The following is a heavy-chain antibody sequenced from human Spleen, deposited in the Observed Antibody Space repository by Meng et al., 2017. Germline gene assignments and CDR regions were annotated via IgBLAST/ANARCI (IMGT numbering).Heavy chain of an antibody. J-gene: IGHJ4*02. Sequence: GGSLRLSCAASGFTFSSYEMNWVRQAPGKGLEWVSYISSSGSTIYYADSVKGRFTISRDNAKNSLYLQMNSLRAEDTAVYYCAGESGWLLNFDYWGQGTLVTVSS. CDR3: AGESGWLLNFDY. D-gene: IGHD6-19*01. CDR1: GFTFSSYE. V-gene: IGHV3-48*03. CDR2: ISSSGSTI.